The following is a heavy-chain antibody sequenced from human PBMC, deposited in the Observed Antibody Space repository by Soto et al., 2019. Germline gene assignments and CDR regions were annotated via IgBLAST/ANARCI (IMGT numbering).Heavy chain of an antibody. CDR1: GYNFAGYW. V-gene: IGHV5-51*01. CDR3: ARVGVSTRNFDY. D-gene: IGHD3-3*01. CDR2: IYPSDSDT. J-gene: IGHJ4*02. Sequence: GESLKISCKGSGYNFAGYWIAWVRQMPGKGLELMGIIYPSDSDTRYRPSFQGQVTISADKSISSAYLQWSSLRASDTAMYYCARVGVSTRNFDYWGQGTPVTVSS.